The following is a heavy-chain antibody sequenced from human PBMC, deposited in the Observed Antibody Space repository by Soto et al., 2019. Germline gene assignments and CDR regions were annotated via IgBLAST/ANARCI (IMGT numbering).Heavy chain of an antibody. V-gene: IGHV3-74*01. Sequence: GSLRLSCAASGFTFSTYWMHWVRQAPGKGLVWVSRINYDGSSTDYADSVKGRFTISRDNAKNTLYLQMNTLTAEDTAVYYCTRGPRPTSVGTGAYWGQGTLVTVSS. J-gene: IGHJ4*02. CDR3: TRGPRPTSVGTGAY. CDR1: GFTFSTYW. D-gene: IGHD3-10*01. CDR2: INYDGSST.